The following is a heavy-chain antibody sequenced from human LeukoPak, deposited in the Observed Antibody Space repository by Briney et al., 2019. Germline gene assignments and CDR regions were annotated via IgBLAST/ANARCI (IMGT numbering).Heavy chain of an antibody. CDR3: AREASIAAAGWISDY. Sequence: SETLSLTCTVSGGSINSNYWTWIRQPAGKGLEWIGRISTSGITNYSPSLKSRVSISLDKSKNQFSLILASVTAADTALYYCAREASIAAAGWISDYWGQGTLVTVSS. D-gene: IGHD6-13*01. J-gene: IGHJ4*02. CDR1: GGSINSNY. V-gene: IGHV4-4*07. CDR2: ISTSGIT.